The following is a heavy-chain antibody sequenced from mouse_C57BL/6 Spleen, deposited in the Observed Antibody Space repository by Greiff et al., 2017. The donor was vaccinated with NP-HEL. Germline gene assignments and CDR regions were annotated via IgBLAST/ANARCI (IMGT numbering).Heavy chain of an antibody. Sequence: EVQLVESGEGLVKPGGSLKLSCAASGFTFSSYAMSWVRQTPEKRLEWVAYISSGGDYTYYADTVKGRFTISRDNSRNTLYLQMSSLKSEDAAVYYCTRDDYYGSSYWYFDVWGTGTTVTVSS. J-gene: IGHJ1*03. D-gene: IGHD1-1*01. V-gene: IGHV5-9-1*02. CDR1: GFTFSSYA. CDR2: ISSGGDYT. CDR3: TRDDYYGSSYWYFDV.